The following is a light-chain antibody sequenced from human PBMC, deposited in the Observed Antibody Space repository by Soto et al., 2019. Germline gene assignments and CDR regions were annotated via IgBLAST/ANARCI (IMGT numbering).Light chain of an antibody. CDR1: QDIRSD. Sequence: AIQLTQSPSSLSASVGDRVTITCRAGQDIRSDLGWYQHKPGKAPRLLIHAASNLQSGVPSRFSGSASGTDFTLTISSLQPEDFATYYCLQDYTYPWTFGQGTKVDIK. CDR3: LQDYTYPWT. CDR2: AAS. J-gene: IGKJ1*01. V-gene: IGKV1-6*01.